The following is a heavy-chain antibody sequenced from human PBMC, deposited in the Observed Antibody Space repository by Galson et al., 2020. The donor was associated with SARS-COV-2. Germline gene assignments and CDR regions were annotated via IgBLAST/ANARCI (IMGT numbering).Heavy chain of an antibody. CDR2: ISRSSSYI. CDR1: GFSFTSYD. Sequence: GESLKISCAASGFSFTSYDMNWVRQAPGKGLEWVSYISRSSSYIYYADSVKGRFIISRDNAKNSLYLQMNSLRAEDTAVYYCARVYYYGMDVWGQGTTVTVSS. J-gene: IGHJ6*02. V-gene: IGHV3-21*05. CDR3: ARVYYYGMDV.